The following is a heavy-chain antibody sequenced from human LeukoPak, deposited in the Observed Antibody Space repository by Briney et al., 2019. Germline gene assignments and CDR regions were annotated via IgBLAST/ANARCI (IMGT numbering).Heavy chain of an antibody. J-gene: IGHJ4*02. CDR1: GFTFDDYA. V-gene: IGHV3-9*01. Sequence: GGSLRLSCAASGFTFDDYAMHWVRQAPGKGLEWVSGISWNSGSIGYADSVKGRFTISRDNAKNSLYLQMNSLRAGDTALYYCAKDRGLVATSWYYFDYWGQGTLVTVSS. CDR3: AKDRGLVATSWYYFDY. CDR2: ISWNSGSI. D-gene: IGHD5-12*01.